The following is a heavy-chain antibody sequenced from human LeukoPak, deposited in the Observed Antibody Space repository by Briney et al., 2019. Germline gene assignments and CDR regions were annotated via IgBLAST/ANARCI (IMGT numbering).Heavy chain of an antibody. CDR2: IRSTSTI. V-gene: IGHV3-48*02. CDR3: ARDRVTGTSRGSEIDY. D-gene: IGHD1-20*01. Sequence: GGSLRLSCAASGFTFSSYSMNWVRQAPGKGLECVSYIRSTSTIYYADSVKGRFTISRDSAKNSLYLQMNSLRDEDTAVYYCARDRVTGTSRGSEIDYWGQGTLVTVSS. J-gene: IGHJ4*02. CDR1: GFTFSSYS.